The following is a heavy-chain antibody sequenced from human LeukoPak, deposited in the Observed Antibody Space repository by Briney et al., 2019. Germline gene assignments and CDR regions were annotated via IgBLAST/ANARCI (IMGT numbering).Heavy chain of an antibody. CDR3: ARRLTQYDCFDP. Sequence: SQTLSLTCAISGDSVSSNSVTWNWIRQSPSRGLEWLGRTYYRSTWYNDYAVSVRGRITVDPDTSKNQFSLHLNSVTPEDTAVYYYARRLTQYDCFDPWGQGILVTVSS. J-gene: IGHJ5*02. CDR1: GDSVSSNSVT. CDR2: TYYRSTWYN. D-gene: IGHD2-2*01. V-gene: IGHV6-1*01.